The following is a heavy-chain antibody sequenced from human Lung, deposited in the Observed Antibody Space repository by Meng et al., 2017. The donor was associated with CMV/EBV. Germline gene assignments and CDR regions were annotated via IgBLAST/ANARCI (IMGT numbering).Heavy chain of an antibody. V-gene: IGHV3-66*02. CDR2: IYSGGST. D-gene: IGHD3-22*01. J-gene: IGHJ4*02. CDR3: ARDRSPLYDTSGRGVDS. CDR1: GFTVSSNY. Sequence: ESLKISXAASGFTVSSNYMSWVRQAPGKGLEWVSVIYSGGSTYYADSVKGRFTISRDKSKSTLYLQMNSLRPEDTAVYYCARDRSPLYDTSGRGVDSWGQGTLVTVSS.